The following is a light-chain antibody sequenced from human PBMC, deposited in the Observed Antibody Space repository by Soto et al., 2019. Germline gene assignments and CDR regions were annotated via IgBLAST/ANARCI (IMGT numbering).Light chain of an antibody. V-gene: IGKV3-20*01. CDR1: QSVSNNY. J-gene: IGKJ4*01. CDR3: QQYGSSLLT. CDR2: GAS. Sequence: EIVLTQSPGTLSLSPGERATLSCRASQSVSNNYLAWYQQKPGQAPRLLIYGASTRATGIPDRFSGSGSGTDFTLTISRLEPEDFAVYSCQQYGSSLLTFGGGTKVEIK.